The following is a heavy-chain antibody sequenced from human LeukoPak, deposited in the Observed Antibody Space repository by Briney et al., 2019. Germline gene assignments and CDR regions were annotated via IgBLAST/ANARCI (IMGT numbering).Heavy chain of an antibody. CDR1: GFVFRSYP. J-gene: IGHJ4*02. V-gene: IGHV3-30*04. Sequence: PGGSLRLSCAASGFVFRSYPMQWVRQAPGKGLEWVTIISYDGNHIFYADSVKGRFTISRDNSKNTLYLQMNSLRAEDTAVYYCETSGYSYVGFDYWGQGTLVTVSS. CDR3: ETSGYSYVGFDY. CDR2: ISYDGNHI. D-gene: IGHD5-18*01.